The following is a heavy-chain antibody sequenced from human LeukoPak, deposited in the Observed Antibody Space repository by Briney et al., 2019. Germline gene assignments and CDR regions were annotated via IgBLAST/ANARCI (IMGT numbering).Heavy chain of an antibody. J-gene: IGHJ4*02. CDR1: GYTFTGQY. CDR3: ARGGEWYYDSSSYRLFDY. D-gene: IGHD3-22*01. V-gene: IGHV1-2*02. Sequence: ASVKVSCKASGYTFTGQYLHWVRQAPGQGLEWMGFINPKNGGTTYAQKFQDRLTITRDTSISTAYMELSRLGSADTAVYYCARGGEWYYDSSSYRLFDYWGQGTLVTVSS. CDR2: INPKNGGT.